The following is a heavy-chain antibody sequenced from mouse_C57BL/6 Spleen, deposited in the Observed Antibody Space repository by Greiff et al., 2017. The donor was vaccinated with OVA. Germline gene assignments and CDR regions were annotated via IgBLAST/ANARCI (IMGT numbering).Heavy chain of an antibody. CDR3: ARGMRGFPWFAY. CDR1: GYTFTSYW. Sequence: QVQLQQPGAELVMPGASVKLSCKASGYTFTSYWMHWVKQRPGQGLEWIGEIDPSDSYTNYNQKFKGKSTLTVDKSSSTAYMQLSSLTSEDSAVYYCARGMRGFPWFAYWGQGTLVTVSA. CDR2: IDPSDSYT. V-gene: IGHV1-69*01. J-gene: IGHJ3*01.